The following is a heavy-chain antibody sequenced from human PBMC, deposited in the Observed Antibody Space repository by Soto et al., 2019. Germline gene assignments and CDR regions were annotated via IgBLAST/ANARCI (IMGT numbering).Heavy chain of an antibody. V-gene: IGHV1-18*01. Sequence: GASVKVSCKASGYTFTSYGISWVRQAPGQGLEWMGWISAYNGNTNYAQKLQGRVTMTTDTSTSTAYMELSRLRSDDTAVYYCARAHCGGDCYSGVDYWGQGTLVTVSS. CDR2: ISAYNGNT. J-gene: IGHJ4*02. D-gene: IGHD2-21*02. CDR3: ARAHCGGDCYSGVDY. CDR1: GYTFTSYG.